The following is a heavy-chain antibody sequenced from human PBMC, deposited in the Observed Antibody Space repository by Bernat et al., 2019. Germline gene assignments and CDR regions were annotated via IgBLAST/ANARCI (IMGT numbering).Heavy chain of an antibody. D-gene: IGHD2-21*02. Sequence: EVQLLESGGGLVQPGGSLRLSCAASGFTFSSYAMSWVRQAPGRGLEWVSAISGSGGSTYYADSVKGRFTISRDNSKNTLYLQMNSLRAEDTAVYYCAIGPLLSQQDGDYWGQGTLVTVSS. V-gene: IGHV3-23*01. CDR3: AIGPLLSQQDGDY. J-gene: IGHJ4*02. CDR1: GFTFSSYA. CDR2: ISGSGGST.